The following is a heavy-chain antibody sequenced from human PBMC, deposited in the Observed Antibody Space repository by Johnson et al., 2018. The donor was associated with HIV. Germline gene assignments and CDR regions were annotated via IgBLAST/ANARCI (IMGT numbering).Heavy chain of an antibody. V-gene: IGHV3-53*01. CDR2: ISSGDRA. J-gene: IGHJ3*02. D-gene: IGHD3-10*01. CDR1: GFTVSSNY. CDR3: ARGTITLIRGVIGFDI. Sequence: VQLVESGGGLIQPGWSLRLSCAASGFTVSSNYMSWVRQAPAKGLEWVSVISSGDRAFYGDSVKGRFTISRDNSKNTLNLQMNTLRAEDPAVYYCARGTITLIRGVIGFDIWGQGTMVTVSS.